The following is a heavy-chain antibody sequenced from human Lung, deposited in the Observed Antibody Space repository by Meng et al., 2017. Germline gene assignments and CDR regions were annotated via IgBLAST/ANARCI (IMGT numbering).Heavy chain of an antibody. CDR3: VRLDWELLNWFDP. CDR2: IDNTGST. V-gene: IGHV4-39*01. J-gene: IGHJ5*02. D-gene: IGHD1-26*01. Sequence: LQLQESGPGLVKPSETLSPSCTFSGGSISSSSYYWGWTRQPPGKGLEWIGSIDNTGSTHYNPSFKSRVSMSVDTSKNQFSLRLNSVTAADTAVYYCVRLDWELLNWFDPWGQGTLVTVSS. CDR1: GGSISSSSYY.